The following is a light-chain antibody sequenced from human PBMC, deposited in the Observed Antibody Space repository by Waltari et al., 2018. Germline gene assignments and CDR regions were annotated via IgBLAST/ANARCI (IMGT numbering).Light chain of an antibody. CDR3: GTWDTGLAAEV. CDR1: SSSIGSNY. V-gene: IGLV1-51*01. J-gene: IGLJ3*02. Sequence: QSVLTQPPSVSAAPGQKVTISCSGSSSSIGSNYVSWYQLLPGTAPKPLIYDNYNRPSGIPDRFSGSKSGTSATLVITGLQTGDEADYYCGTWDTGLAAEVFGGGTKLTVL. CDR2: DNY.